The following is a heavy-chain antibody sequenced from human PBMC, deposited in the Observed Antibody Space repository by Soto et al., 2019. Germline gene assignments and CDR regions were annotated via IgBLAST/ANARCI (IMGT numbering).Heavy chain of an antibody. CDR3: ARARRSSSWTTNA. CDR1: GFNFSGCG. Sequence: QVQLLESGGGVVQPGGSLRLSCEVSGFNFSGCGMNWVRQAPGKGLEWVAFSSIDGVNKYNAESVKGRFTISRDNSKNTLYLQMNSLREGDTGVYYCARARRSSSWTTNAWGPGTLVTVSS. D-gene: IGHD6-6*01. CDR2: SSIDGVNK. V-gene: IGHV3-30*05. J-gene: IGHJ5*02.